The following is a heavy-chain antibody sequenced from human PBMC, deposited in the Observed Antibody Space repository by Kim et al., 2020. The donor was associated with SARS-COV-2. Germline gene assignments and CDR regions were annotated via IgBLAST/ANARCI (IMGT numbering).Heavy chain of an antibody. D-gene: IGHD1-1*01. CDR2: NIPISGTA. Sequence: SVKVSCKASGATFSSYAINRVRQAPGHGLEWMGGNIPISGTANYAQKFLGRVTITADESTSTAYMALSSLRSEDTAVYYCASGGPVTSTEDAFDIWGQGTMVTVSS. V-gene: IGHV1-69*13. CDR1: GATFSSYA. CDR3: ASGGPVTSTEDAFDI. J-gene: IGHJ3*02.